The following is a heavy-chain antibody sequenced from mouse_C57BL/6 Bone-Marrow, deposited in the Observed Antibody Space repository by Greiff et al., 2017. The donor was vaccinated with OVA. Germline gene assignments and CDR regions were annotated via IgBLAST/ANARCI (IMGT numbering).Heavy chain of an antibody. CDR3: ARRRAIDY. V-gene: IGHV5-12*01. CDR2: ISNGGGST. CDR1: GFTFSDYY. Sequence: EVKLVESGGGLVQPGGSLKLSCAASGFTFSDYYMYWVRQTPEKRLEWVAYISNGGGSTYYPDTVKGRFTISRDNAKNTLYLQMSRLKSEDTAMYYCARRRAIDYWGQGTSVTVSS. J-gene: IGHJ4*01.